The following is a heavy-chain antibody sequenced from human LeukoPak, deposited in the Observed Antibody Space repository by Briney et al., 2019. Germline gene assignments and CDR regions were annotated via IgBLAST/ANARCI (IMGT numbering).Heavy chain of an antibody. J-gene: IGHJ3*02. Sequence: SETLSLTCTVSGGSISSGGYYWSWIRQPPGKGLEWIGYIYYSGSTYYNPSLKSRVTISVDTSKDQFSLKLSSVTAADTAVYYCARQKHDSSGYLDAFDIWGQGTMVTVSS. CDR2: IYYSGST. D-gene: IGHD3-22*01. CDR1: GGSISSGGYY. CDR3: ARQKHDSSGYLDAFDI. V-gene: IGHV4-30-4*01.